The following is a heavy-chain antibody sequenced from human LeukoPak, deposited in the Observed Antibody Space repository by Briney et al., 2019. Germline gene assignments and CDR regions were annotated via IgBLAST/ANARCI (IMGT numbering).Heavy chain of an antibody. CDR2: ISGSGGST. J-gene: IGHJ4*02. CDR1: GFXFSSYS. CDR3: TKGTIWLPFDY. Sequence: GGSLRLSCAASGFXFSSYSMNWVRQAPGKGLEWVSAISGSGGSTYYADSVKGRFTISRDNSKNTLYLQMNSLRAEDTAVYYCTKGTIWLPFDYWGQGTLVTVSS. D-gene: IGHD5-18*01. V-gene: IGHV3-23*01.